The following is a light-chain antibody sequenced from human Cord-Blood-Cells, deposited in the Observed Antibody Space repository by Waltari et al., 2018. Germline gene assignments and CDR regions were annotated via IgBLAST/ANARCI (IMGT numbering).Light chain of an antibody. J-gene: IGLJ2*01. CDR2: EGS. V-gene: IGLV2-23*03. Sequence: QSALTQPASVYGSPGPSITISCTGTSSDVGRYNLVSWSQPHPGKAPKLMIYEGSKRPSGVSNRFSGSKSGNTASLTISGLQAEDEADYYCCSYAGSSTFVVFGGGTKLTVI. CDR3: CSYAGSSTFVV. CDR1: SSDVGRYNL.